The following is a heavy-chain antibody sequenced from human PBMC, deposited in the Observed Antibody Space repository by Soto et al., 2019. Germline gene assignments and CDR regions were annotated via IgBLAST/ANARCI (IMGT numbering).Heavy chain of an antibody. V-gene: IGHV3-23*01. CDR1: GFTFSDHA. CDR2: ISGGGSGA. CDR3: AIDLWWYTH. J-gene: IGHJ4*02. Sequence: EVQLLGSGGGLVQPGGSLRLSCTASGFTFSDHAMTWVRQAPGKGLEWVSGISGGGSGAYYADSVKGRFTVSRANSKNTLFLQMDSLRAEDTAVYYCAIDLWWYTHWGQGTLVTVSS. D-gene: IGHD2-15*01.